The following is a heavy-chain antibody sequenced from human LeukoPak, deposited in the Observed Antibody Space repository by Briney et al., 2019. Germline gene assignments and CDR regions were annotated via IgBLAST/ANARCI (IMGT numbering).Heavy chain of an antibody. J-gene: IGHJ4*02. V-gene: IGHV3-13*01. D-gene: IGHD6-13*01. CDR1: GFTFSSYD. CDR2: IGTAGDT. CDR3: ARGGPAVGIAAAGTFDY. Sequence: PGGSLRLSCAASGFTFSSYDMHWVRQPTGKGLEWVSAIGTAGDTYYPGSGKGRFTISRENAKNSLYLQMNSLRAGDTAVYYCARGGPAVGIAAAGTFDYWGQGTLVTVSS.